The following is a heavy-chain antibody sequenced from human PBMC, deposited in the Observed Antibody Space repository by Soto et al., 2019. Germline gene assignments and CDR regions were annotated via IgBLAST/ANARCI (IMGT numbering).Heavy chain of an antibody. CDR1: GFTFSDYY. CDR2: ISTRGRTI. D-gene: IGHD2-15*01. J-gene: IGHJ1*01. Sequence: QVQLVESGGNLVKPGGSLRLSCAASGFTFSDYYMTWIRQAPGKGLEWVSYISTRGRTIYYADSVKGRFTISRDNAKNSLYLKINGRRAEDTAVYYCARVRDFVVGVAATSSRHGGQGTLVPVSS. CDR3: ARVRDFVVGVAATSSRH. V-gene: IGHV3-11*01.